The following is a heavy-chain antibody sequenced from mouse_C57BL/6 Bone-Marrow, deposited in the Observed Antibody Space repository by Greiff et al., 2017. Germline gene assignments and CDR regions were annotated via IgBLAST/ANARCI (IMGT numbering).Heavy chain of an antibody. V-gene: IGHV5-6*01. D-gene: IGHD2-12*01. J-gene: IGHJ4*01. CDR3: ARHLSLRRDGKLMDD. Sequence: EVQLVESGGDLVKPGGSLTLSCAASGFTFSSYGMSWVRQTPDQRLEWVATISSSGSYSYYPDSVKGRFTITRASAKNTLCLQLSTQKSEDKAMYNCARHLSLRRDGKLMDDWGQGTSVTVSS. CDR1: GFTFSSYG. CDR2: ISSSGSYS.